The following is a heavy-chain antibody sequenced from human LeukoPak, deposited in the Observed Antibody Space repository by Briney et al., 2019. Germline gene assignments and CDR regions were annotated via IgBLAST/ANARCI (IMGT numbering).Heavy chain of an antibody. CDR1: GYSFTTYW. Sequence: GESLKISCKGFGYSFTTYWIGGIRQMPGKGREWMGIIYSGDSDTRYSPSFPGQITISADTSISTAYLQLSNLTASDTAMYYCARAPQFSSGWYGPFDYWGQGSLVTVSS. D-gene: IGHD6-19*01. CDR3: ARAPQFSSGWYGPFDY. J-gene: IGHJ4*02. CDR2: IYSGDSDT. V-gene: IGHV5-51*01.